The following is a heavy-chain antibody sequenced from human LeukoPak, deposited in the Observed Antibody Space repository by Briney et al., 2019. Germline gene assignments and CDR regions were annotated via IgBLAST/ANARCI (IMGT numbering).Heavy chain of an antibody. V-gene: IGHV3-23*01. J-gene: IGHJ4*02. CDR3: AKDPFTRIRGVIIRYFDY. CDR1: GFTFSNAW. D-gene: IGHD3-10*01. CDR2: ISGSGGST. Sequence: GGSLRLSCAASGFTFSNAWMSWVRQAPGKGLEWVSAISGSGGSTYYADSVKGRFTISRDNSKNTLYLQMNSLRAEDTAVYYCAKDPFTRIRGVIIRYFDYWGQGTLVTVSS.